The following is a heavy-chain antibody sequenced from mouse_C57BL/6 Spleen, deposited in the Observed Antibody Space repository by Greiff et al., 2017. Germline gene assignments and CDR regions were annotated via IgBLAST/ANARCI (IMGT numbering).Heavy chain of an antibody. J-gene: IGHJ4*01. CDR2: IDPSDSET. Sequence: QVHVKQPGAELVRPGSSVKLSCKASGYTFTSYWMHWVKQRPIQGLEWIGNIDPSDSETHYNQKFKDKATLTVDKSSSTAYMQLSSLTSEDSAVYYCARNYGSSNYYAMDYWGQGTSVTVSS. CDR3: ARNYGSSNYYAMDY. D-gene: IGHD1-1*01. CDR1: GYTFTSYW. V-gene: IGHV1-52*01.